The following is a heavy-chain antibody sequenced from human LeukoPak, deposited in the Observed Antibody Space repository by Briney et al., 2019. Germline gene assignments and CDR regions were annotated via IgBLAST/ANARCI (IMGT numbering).Heavy chain of an antibody. V-gene: IGHV4-34*01. CDR3: ASESGWPSRMDV. Sequence: SETLSLTCAVYGGSFSGYYWSWIRQPPGKGLEWIGEINHSGSTNYNPSLKSRVTISVDTSKNQFSLKLSSVTAADTAVYYCASESGWPSRMDVWGQGATVTVSS. J-gene: IGHJ6*02. CDR2: INHSGST. CDR1: GGSFSGYY. D-gene: IGHD6-19*01.